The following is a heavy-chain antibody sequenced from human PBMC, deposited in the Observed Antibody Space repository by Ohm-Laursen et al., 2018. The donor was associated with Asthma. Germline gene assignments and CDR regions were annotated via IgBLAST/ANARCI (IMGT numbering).Heavy chain of an antibody. Sequence: SLRLSCTASGFSFSSYAMHWVRQAPGMGLEWVAVISYGGSKKFYADSVKGRFTISRDNFKNTVHLDMNSLRAEDTAVYHCAKGIVPVYYYGLDVWGQGTTVTVSS. V-gene: IGHV3-30*18. CDR2: ISYGGSKK. J-gene: IGHJ6*02. CDR1: GFSFSSYA. CDR3: AKGIVPVYYYGLDV. D-gene: IGHD1-26*01.